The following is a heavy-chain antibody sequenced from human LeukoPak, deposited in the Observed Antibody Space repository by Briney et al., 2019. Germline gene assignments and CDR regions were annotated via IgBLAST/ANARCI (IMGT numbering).Heavy chain of an antibody. V-gene: IGHV3-30-3*01. CDR2: ISYDGSNK. CDR1: GFTFSSYA. Sequence: PGGSLRLSCAASGFTFSSYAMHWVRQAPGKGLEWVAVISYDGSNKYYADSVKGRFTISRDNSKNTLYLQMNSLRAEDTAVYYCARDGSAVAGGFDYWGQGTLVTVSS. D-gene: IGHD6-19*01. J-gene: IGHJ4*02. CDR3: ARDGSAVAGGFDY.